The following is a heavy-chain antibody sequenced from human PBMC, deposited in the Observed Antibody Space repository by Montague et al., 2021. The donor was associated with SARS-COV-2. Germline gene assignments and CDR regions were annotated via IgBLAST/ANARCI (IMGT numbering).Heavy chain of an antibody. CDR3: ARGPRITMIVVVITDIWFDP. V-gene: IGHV4-34*01. D-gene: IGHD3-22*01. J-gene: IGHJ5*02. CDR1: GGSFSGYY. Sequence: SETLSLTCAVYGGSFSGYYWSWIRQPPGKGLEWIGEINHSGSTNYNPSLKSRVTISVDTSKNQFSLKLSSVTAADTAVYYCARGPRITMIVVVITDIWFDPWGQGTLGNGSS. CDR2: INHSGST.